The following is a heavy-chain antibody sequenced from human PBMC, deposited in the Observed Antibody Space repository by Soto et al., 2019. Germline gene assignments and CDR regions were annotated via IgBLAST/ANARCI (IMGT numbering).Heavy chain of an antibody. CDR2: IIPIFGTA. CDR1: GGTFSSYA. J-gene: IGHJ3*02. V-gene: IGHV1-69*13. CDR3: ARNERYSYGPGAFDI. D-gene: IGHD5-18*01. Sequence: GTSVKVSCKASGGTFSSYAISWVRQAHGQGLEWMGGIIPIFGTANYAQKFQGRVTITADESTSTAYMELSSLRSEDTAVYYCARNERYSYGPGAFDIRGQGTMVTVSS.